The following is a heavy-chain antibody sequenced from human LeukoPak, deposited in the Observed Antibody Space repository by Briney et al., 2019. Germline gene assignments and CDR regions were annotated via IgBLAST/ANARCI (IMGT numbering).Heavy chain of an antibody. CDR3: ATGDAGYSSGWYGY. CDR2: LSAYNGNT. CDR1: GYTFTSYD. Sequence: GASVKVSCKASGYTFTSYDFIWVRQAPGQGLEWMGWLSAYNGNTNYAQKLQGRVTMTEDTSTDTAYMELSSLRSEDTAVYYCATGDAGYSSGWYGYWGQGTLVTVSS. V-gene: IGHV1-18*01. J-gene: IGHJ4*02. D-gene: IGHD6-19*01.